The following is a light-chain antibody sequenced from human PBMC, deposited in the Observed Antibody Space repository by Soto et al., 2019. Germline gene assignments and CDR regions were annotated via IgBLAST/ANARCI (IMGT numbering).Light chain of an antibody. J-gene: IGLJ2*01. Sequence: QAVVTQPSSVSGAPGQTVTISCTGSSSNIGAEYDVHWYQQLPGGAPKLLIYESSDRLSGVPDRFSGSKSGASASLAITGLQAEDEANYHCQSYDSSLSVVVFGGGTKLTVL. CDR3: QSYDSSLSVVV. V-gene: IGLV1-40*03. CDR2: ESS. CDR1: SSNIGAEYD.